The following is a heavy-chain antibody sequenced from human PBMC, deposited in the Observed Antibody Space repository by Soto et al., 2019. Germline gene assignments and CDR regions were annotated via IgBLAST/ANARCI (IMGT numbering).Heavy chain of an antibody. CDR3: AKAKFEGRYSGSAHFDY. D-gene: IGHD1-26*01. CDR1: GFTFSSYG. J-gene: IGHJ4*02. CDR2: ISYDGSNK. Sequence: GGSLRLSCAASGFTFSSYGMHWVRQAPGKGLEWVAVISYDGSNKYYADSVKGRFTISRDNSKNTLYLQMNSLRAEDTAVYYCAKAKFEGRYSGSAHFDYWGQGTLVTVSS. V-gene: IGHV3-30*18.